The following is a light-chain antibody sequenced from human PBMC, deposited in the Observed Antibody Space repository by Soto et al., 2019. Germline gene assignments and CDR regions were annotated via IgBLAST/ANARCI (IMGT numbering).Light chain of an antibody. Sequence: DIQMTQSPSTLSASVGDRVTITCRASQSISSWLAWYQQKPGKAPKLLIYKASSLESGVPSRFSGSGSGTEFTLPISCLQPDDFATYCFLQYYSYWTFGQGTKVEIK. V-gene: IGKV1-5*03. CDR1: QSISSW. J-gene: IGKJ1*01. CDR2: KAS. CDR3: LQYYSYWT.